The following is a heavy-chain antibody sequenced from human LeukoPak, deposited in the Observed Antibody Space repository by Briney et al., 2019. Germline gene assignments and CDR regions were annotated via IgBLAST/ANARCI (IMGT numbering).Heavy chain of an antibody. CDR2: INHSGST. D-gene: IGHD6-13*01. V-gene: IGHV4-34*01. Sequence: SETLSLTCAVYGGSFSGYYWSWIRQPPGKGLEWIGEINHSGSTNYNPSLKSRVTISVDTSKDQFSLKLSSVTAADTAVYYCARGNPGYSSSWTSLYNWFDPWGQGTLDTVSS. CDR3: ARGNPGYSSSWTSLYNWFDP. CDR1: GGSFSGYY. J-gene: IGHJ5*02.